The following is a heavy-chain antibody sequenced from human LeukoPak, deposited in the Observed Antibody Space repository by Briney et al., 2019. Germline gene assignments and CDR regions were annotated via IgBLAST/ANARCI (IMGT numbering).Heavy chain of an antibody. CDR2: IKHDGSGK. D-gene: IGHD5-24*01. CDR1: GFSFSDHW. J-gene: IGHJ4*02. Sequence: GGSLRLSCEASGFSFSDHWMGWVRQAPGKGLECVANIKHDGSGKEYVDSVRGRFTISRDNAKNSVYLEMSSLRAEDTAVYYCAKWRWRQSEYEDWGQGTLVTVSS. V-gene: IGHV3-7*01. CDR3: AKWRWRQSEYED.